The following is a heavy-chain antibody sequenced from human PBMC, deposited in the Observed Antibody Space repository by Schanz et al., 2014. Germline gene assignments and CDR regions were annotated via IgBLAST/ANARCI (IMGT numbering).Heavy chain of an antibody. CDR1: GFTFSTSA. D-gene: IGHD3-22*01. CDR3: AKDRSWDYDSSGYFDY. V-gene: IGHV3-23*01. CDR2: ILGLASTT. J-gene: IGHJ4*02. Sequence: EVQLMESGGGLVKPGGSLRLSCAASGFTFSTSAMSWVRQVPGKGLEWVSAILGLASTTYYADSVKGRFTISRDNSKNTLYLQMNSLRAEDTAVYYCAKDRSWDYDSSGYFDYWGQGTLVTVSS.